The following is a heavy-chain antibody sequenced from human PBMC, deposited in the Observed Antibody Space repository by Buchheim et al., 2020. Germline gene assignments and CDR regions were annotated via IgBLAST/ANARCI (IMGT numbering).Heavy chain of an antibody. Sequence: QVQLVESGGGVVQPGRSLRLSCAASGFTFSSYGMHWVRQAPGKGLEWVAAIASDGNLKKYAESVKGRFTISRDVSKNTLYLQMNSLRAEDTAVYYCVKWSGTYPLYYFDYWGQGTL. CDR2: IASDGNLK. D-gene: IGHD1-26*01. CDR3: VKWSGTYPLYYFDY. V-gene: IGHV3-30*18. CDR1: GFTFSSYG. J-gene: IGHJ4*02.